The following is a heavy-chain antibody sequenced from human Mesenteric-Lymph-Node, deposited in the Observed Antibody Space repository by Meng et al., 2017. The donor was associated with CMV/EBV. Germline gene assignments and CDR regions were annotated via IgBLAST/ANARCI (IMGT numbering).Heavy chain of an antibody. V-gene: IGHV3-23*01. CDR3: AKDWGDGYSSSWYLRAFDI. D-gene: IGHD6-13*01. CDR2: FSGSDDTS. Sequence: GESLKISCAASGFTFSGYAMSWVRQAPGKGLEWISTFSGSDDTSYYADSVKGRFAISRDNSKNTLYLQMNSLRAEDTAVYYCAKDWGDGYSSSWYLRAFDIWGQGTMVTVSS. J-gene: IGHJ3*02. CDR1: GFTFSGYA.